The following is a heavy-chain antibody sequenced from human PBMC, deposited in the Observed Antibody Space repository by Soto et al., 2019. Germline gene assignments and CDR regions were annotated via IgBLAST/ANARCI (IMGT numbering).Heavy chain of an antibody. CDR1: GGSFSGYY. CDR2: INHSGST. J-gene: IGHJ6*02. Sequence: PSETLSLTCAVYGGSFSGYYWSWIRQPPGKGLEWIGEINHSGSTNYNPSLKSRVTISVDTSKNQFSLKLSSVTAADTAVYYCARGRYYSNYYYYYGMDVWGQGTTVTVSS. CDR3: ARGRYYSNYYYYYGMDV. V-gene: IGHV4-34*01. D-gene: IGHD4-4*01.